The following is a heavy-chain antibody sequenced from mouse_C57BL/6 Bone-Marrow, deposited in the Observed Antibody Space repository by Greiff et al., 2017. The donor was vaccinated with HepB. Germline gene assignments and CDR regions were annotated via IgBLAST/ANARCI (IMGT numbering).Heavy chain of an antibody. CDR2: IDPEDGDT. D-gene: IGHD2-1*01. CDR3: TRGYGNEPWGFAY. J-gene: IGHJ3*01. CDR1: GFNIKDYY. V-gene: IGHV14-1*01. Sequence: VQLQQSGAELVRPGASVKLSCTASGFNIKDYYLHWVKQRPEQGLEWIGRIDPEDGDTEYAPKFQGKATMTADTSSNTAYLQLSSLTSEDTAVYYCTRGYGNEPWGFAYWGQGTLVTVSA.